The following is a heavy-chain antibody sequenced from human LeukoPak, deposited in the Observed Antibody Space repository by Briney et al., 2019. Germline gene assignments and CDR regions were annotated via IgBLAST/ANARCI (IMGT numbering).Heavy chain of an antibody. D-gene: IGHD5-12*01. J-gene: IGHJ4*02. CDR2: VVPLLGIA. V-gene: IGHV1-69*04. CDR3: VRDDADSAYAAGDY. Sequence: SVKVSCKASGGIFTSYTIGWVRQAPGQGLEWMGRVVPLLGIANYAQKFQGRGTIVAEKSTGTVYMQLSGLTSEDTAIYYCVRDDADSAYAAGDYWGQGTLVTVSS. CDR1: GGIFTSYT.